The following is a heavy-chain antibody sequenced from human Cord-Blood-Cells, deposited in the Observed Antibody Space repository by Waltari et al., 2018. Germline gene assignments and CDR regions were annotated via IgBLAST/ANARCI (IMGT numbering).Heavy chain of an antibody. CDR2: IDWDDDK. V-gene: IGHV2-70*15. Sequence: QVTLRESGPALVKPTQTLTLTCTFSGFSLSTSGMCVSWIRQPPGKALEWLARIDWDDDKYYSTSLKTRLTLSKDTSKNQVVLTMTNIDPVDTATYYCARISCPVGVVAADAFDIWGQGTMVTVSS. CDR1: GFSLSTSGMC. D-gene: IGHD2-15*01. J-gene: IGHJ3*02. CDR3: ARISCPVGVVAADAFDI.